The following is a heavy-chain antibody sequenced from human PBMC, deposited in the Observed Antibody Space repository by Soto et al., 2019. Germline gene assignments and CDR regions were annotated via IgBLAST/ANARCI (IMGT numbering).Heavy chain of an antibody. CDR2: IYYSGST. CDR1: GGSISSYY. Sequence: QVQLQESGPGLVKPSETLSLTCTVSGGSISSYYWSWIRQPPGKGLEWIGYIYYSGSTNYNPSLKSRVTISVDTSKNQFSLKLSSVTAADTAVYYCARHEPVGSSPLSWFDPWGQGTLVTVSS. J-gene: IGHJ5*02. D-gene: IGHD2-15*01. CDR3: ARHEPVGSSPLSWFDP. V-gene: IGHV4-59*08.